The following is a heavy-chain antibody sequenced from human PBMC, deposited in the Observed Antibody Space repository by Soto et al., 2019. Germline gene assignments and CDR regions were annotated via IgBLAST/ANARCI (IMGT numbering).Heavy chain of an antibody. CDR1: GYTFTSYD. CDR2: MNPNSGNT. J-gene: IGHJ5*02. V-gene: IGHV1-8*01. CDR3: AREYYYDSSGKGWFDP. Sequence: GASVKVPCQASGYTFTSYDINWVRQATGQGLEWMGWMNPNSGNTRYAQKCQGRVTMTRNTSISTAYMELSSLRSEDTAVYYCAREYYYDSSGKGWFDPWGQGTQVTVSS. D-gene: IGHD3-22*01.